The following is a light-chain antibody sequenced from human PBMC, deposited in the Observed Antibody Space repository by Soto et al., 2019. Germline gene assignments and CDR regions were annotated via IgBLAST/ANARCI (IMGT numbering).Light chain of an antibody. V-gene: IGKV3-15*01. CDR1: QSVSSN. CDR2: GAS. J-gene: IGKJ1*01. Sequence: EIVMTQSPATLSVSPGERATLSCRASQSVSSNLAWYQQKPGQAPRLLIYGASTRATGIPASFSGSGSGTEFTLTITSLQSEDFAVYYCQHYNNWLTWTFGQGTKVEIK. CDR3: QHYNNWLTWT.